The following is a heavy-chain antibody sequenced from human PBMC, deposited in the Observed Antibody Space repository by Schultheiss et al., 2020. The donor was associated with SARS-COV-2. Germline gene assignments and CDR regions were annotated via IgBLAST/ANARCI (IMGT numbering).Heavy chain of an antibody. CDR2: IGTAGDP. J-gene: IGHJ6*04. V-gene: IGHV3-53*01. D-gene: IGHD6-13*01. CDR3: ARGLYSSSWHDAWLDV. CDR1: GFNVRCNC. Sequence: GGSLRLSCAASGFNVRCNCMRWVPLEWVSAIGTAGDPYYPGSVKGRFTISRDTSKNTLHLQMNSLKVDDTALYYCARGLYSSSWHDAWLDVWGKGTRVTVSS.